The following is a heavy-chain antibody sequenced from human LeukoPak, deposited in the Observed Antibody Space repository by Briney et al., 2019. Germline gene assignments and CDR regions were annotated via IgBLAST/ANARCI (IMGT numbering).Heavy chain of an antibody. V-gene: IGHV4-59*01. CDR1: GGSISSYY. CDR3: ASYGSGGAFDY. Sequence: SETLSLTCTVSGGSISSYYWSWIRQPPGKGLEWIGYIYYSGSTNYNPSLKSRVTISVDTSKNQFPLKLSSVTAADTAVYYCASYGSGGAFDYWGQGTLVTVSS. J-gene: IGHJ4*02. CDR2: IYYSGST. D-gene: IGHD3-10*01.